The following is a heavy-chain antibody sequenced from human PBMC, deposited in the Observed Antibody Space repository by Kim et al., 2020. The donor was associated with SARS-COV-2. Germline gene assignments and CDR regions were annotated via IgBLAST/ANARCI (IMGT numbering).Heavy chain of an antibody. CDR3: AKGGGGSRGHFDY. Sequence: YYRDSVKDRFTISRDNSKNTLYLQMNSLRAEDTALYYCAKGGGGSRGHFDYWGQGTLVTVSS. J-gene: IGHJ4*02. D-gene: IGHD6-13*01. V-gene: IGHV3-23*03.